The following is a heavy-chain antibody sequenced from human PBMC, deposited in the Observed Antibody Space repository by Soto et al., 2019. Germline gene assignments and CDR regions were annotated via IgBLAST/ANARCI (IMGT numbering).Heavy chain of an antibody. CDR3: AREGGSDTAMVIGYFGY. J-gene: IGHJ4*02. V-gene: IGHV4-38-2*02. CDR2: IYHSGST. Sequence: SETLSLTCAVSGYSISSGYYWGWIRQPPGKGLEWIGSIYHSGSTYYNPSLKSRVTISVDTSKNQFSLKLSSVTAADTAVYYCAREGGSDTAMVIGYFGYWGQGTLVTVSS. D-gene: IGHD5-18*01. CDR1: GYSISSGYY.